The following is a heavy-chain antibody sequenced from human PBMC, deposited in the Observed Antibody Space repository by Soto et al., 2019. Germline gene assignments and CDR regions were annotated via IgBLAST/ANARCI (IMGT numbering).Heavy chain of an antibody. V-gene: IGHV3-23*01. D-gene: IGHD5-12*01. J-gene: IGHJ4*02. CDR1: GFTFSSYA. CDR2: ISTSGGST. Sequence: GGSLRLSCAASGFTFSSYAMNWVRQAPGKGLEWVSVISTSGGSTYYADTEKGRFTISRDNAKNSLYLQMNSLRAEDTAVYYCARDHHRYSGYDYVDYWGQGTLVTVSS. CDR3: ARDHHRYSGYDYVDY.